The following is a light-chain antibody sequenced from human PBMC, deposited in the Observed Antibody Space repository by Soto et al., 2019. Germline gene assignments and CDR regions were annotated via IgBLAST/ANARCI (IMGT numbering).Light chain of an antibody. Sequence: QSVLTQPASVSGSPGQSITISCTGTSSDVGAYNCVCWYQQHPGKAPKLMIYDVTNRPSGVSSRFSGSKSRNTASLTISGLQAEDEADYYCNSYTGSSSPYVFGTGTKVTVL. CDR3: NSYTGSSSPYV. J-gene: IGLJ1*01. CDR2: DVT. CDR1: SSDVGAYNC. V-gene: IGLV2-14*03.